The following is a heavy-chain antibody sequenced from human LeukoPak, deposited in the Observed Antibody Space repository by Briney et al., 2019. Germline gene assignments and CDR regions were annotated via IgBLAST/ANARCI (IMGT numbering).Heavy chain of an antibody. CDR3: ARVGAAGLFDY. Sequence: PSETLSLTCTVSGYSISSGYYWSWIRPPPGKGLEWIGYIYYSGSTNYNPSLKGRVTISVDTSKNRFSLKLSSVTAADTAVYYCARVGAAGLFDYWGQGTLVTVSS. V-gene: IGHV4-61*01. D-gene: IGHD6-13*01. CDR2: IYYSGST. CDR1: GYSISSGYY. J-gene: IGHJ4*02.